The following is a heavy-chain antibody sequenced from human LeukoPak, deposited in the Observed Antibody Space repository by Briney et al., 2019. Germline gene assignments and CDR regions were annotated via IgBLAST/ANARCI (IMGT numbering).Heavy chain of an antibody. J-gene: IGHJ3*01. CDR1: GGSITSYY. D-gene: IGHD6-13*01. CDR3: ASAYSPGARSDV. V-gene: IGHV4-59*08. Sequence: PAETLSLTCTVSGGSITSYYWAWLRQPPGKGLEWIGYLYYSGYSNYNPSLKSRVSMSVDTSKNQFSLRLTSVTAADTAMYFCASAYSPGARSDVWGQGTMVTVSS. CDR2: LYYSGYS.